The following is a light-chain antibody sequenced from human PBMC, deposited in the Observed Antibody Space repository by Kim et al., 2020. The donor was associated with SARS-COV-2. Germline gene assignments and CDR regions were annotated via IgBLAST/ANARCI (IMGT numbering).Light chain of an antibody. Sequence: SAGESATLSCRASQNVVTNYLAWYQQRPGPAPRLLIYGASSRATDIPDRFTGSGSGTDFTLTISRLEPEDFAVYYCQQYSSSPGTFGQGTRLEIK. CDR2: GAS. J-gene: IGKJ5*01. V-gene: IGKV3-20*01. CDR3: QQYSSSPGT. CDR1: QNVVTNY.